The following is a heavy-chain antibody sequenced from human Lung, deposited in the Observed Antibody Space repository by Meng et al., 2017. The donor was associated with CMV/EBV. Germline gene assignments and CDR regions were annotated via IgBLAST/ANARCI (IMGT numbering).Heavy chain of an antibody. CDR2: IYPGDSDT. V-gene: IGHV5-51*01. J-gene: IGHJ3*02. Sequence: GGSLRLXXKGSGYSFISHWIAWVRQMPGSGLEWMGIIYPGDSDTRYSPSFQGQVTISVDKSITTAYVQWSSLEASDTAMYYCARGGTWKIDGVDIWGQGTMVXVSS. CDR1: GYSFISHW. D-gene: IGHD1-1*01. CDR3: ARGGTWKIDGVDI.